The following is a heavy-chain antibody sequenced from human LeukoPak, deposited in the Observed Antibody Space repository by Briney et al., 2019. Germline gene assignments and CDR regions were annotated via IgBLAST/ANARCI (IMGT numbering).Heavy chain of an antibody. CDR3: ARGLDTAMGRDYSDY. V-gene: IGHV4-39*07. CDR1: GASISSSNFH. Sequence: SETLSLTCTLSGASISSSNFHWGWIRQAPGKGLEWIGSIFHTGSTFYNPSLKSRVSISVDTSKNQFSLKLSSVTAADTAVYYCARGLDTAMGRDYSDYWGQGTLVTVSS. D-gene: IGHD5-18*01. CDR2: IFHTGST. J-gene: IGHJ4*02.